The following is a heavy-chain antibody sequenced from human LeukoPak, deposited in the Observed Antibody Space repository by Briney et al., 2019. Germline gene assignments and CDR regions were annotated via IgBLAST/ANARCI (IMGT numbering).Heavy chain of an antibody. CDR2: IYYSGST. J-gene: IGHJ4*02. V-gene: IGHV4-59*08. Sequence: TSETLSLTCTVSGGSISSYYWSWIRQPPGKGLEWIGYIYYSGSTNYNPSLKSRVTISVDTSKNQFSLKLSSVTAADTAVYYCARHRESYYFDYWGQGTLVTVFS. CDR1: GGSISSYY. D-gene: IGHD1-26*01. CDR3: ARHRESYYFDY.